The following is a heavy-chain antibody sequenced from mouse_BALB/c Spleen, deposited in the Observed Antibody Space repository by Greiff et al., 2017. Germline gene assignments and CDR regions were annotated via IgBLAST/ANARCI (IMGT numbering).Heavy chain of an antibody. Sequence: EVQLVESGPGLVKPSQSLSLTCTVTGYSITSDYAWNWIRQFPGNKLEWMGYISYSGSTSYNPSLKSRISITRDTSKNQFFLQLNSVTTEDTATYYCAGGSSFDYWGQGTTLTVSS. CDR3: AGGSSFDY. CDR2: ISYSGST. J-gene: IGHJ2*01. V-gene: IGHV3-2*02. D-gene: IGHD1-1*01. CDR1: GYSITSDYA.